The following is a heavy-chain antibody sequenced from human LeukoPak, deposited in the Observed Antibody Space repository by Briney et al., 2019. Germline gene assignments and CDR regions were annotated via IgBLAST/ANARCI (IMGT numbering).Heavy chain of an antibody. CDR3: ARQHYYDSSGFNRYVWLDP. J-gene: IGHJ5*02. CDR1: GGSITTTSYY. CDR2: IYYSGSA. D-gene: IGHD3-22*01. V-gene: IGHV4-39*01. Sequence: SETLSLTCTVSGGSITTTSYYWGWLRQPPGKEPEWLGSIYYSGSAYYSPSLKSRVSISVDTSENQFSLKLSSVTAADTAMYYCARQHYYDSSGFNRYVWLDPWGQGTLVTVSS.